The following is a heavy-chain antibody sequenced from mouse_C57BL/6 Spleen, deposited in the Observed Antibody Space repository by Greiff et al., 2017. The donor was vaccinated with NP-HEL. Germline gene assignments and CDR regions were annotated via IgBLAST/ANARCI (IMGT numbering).Heavy chain of an antibody. J-gene: IGHJ4*01. CDR3: ARSGGNYEDYYAMDY. D-gene: IGHD2-1*01. V-gene: IGHV1-4*01. CDR2: INPSSGYT. CDR1: GYTFTSYT. Sequence: VQLQQSGAELARPGASVKMSCKASGYTFTSYTMHWVKQRPGQGLEWIGYINPSSGYTKYNQKFKDKATLTADKSSSTAYMQLSSRTSEDSAVYYCARSGGNYEDYYAMDYWGQGTSVTVSS.